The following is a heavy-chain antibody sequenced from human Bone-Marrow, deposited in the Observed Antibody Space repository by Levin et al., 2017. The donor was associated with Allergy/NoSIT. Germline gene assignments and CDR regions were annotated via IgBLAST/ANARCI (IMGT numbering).Heavy chain of an antibody. CDR1: GFSLITTGVR. CDR2: IDWDDEK. CDR3: ARSYCSRSGCTTAGSFDY. D-gene: IGHD2-2*01. V-gene: IGHV2-70*04. J-gene: IGHJ4*02. Sequence: SGPTLVKPTQTLTLTCTFSGFSLITTGVRVSWIRQPPGKALEWLARIDWDDEKFYSTSLKTRLTISKDTSKNQVVLTMTNMDPVDTATYYCARSYCSRSGCTTAGSFDYWGQGTLVTVSS.